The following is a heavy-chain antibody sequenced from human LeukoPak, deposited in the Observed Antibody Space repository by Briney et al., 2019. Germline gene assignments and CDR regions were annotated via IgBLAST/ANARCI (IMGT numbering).Heavy chain of an antibody. Sequence: AGGSLRLSCAASGFTFSNYAMSWVRQAPGKGLEWVADISGSGDNAHHADSVKGRFTISRDNSKNTLYLQMNSLRDEDTAVYYCALLGYCSSSRCSHLDYWGQGTLVTVSS. CDR2: ISGSGDNA. CDR1: GFTFSNYA. CDR3: ALLGYCSSSRCSHLDY. D-gene: IGHD2-2*01. V-gene: IGHV3-23*01. J-gene: IGHJ4*02.